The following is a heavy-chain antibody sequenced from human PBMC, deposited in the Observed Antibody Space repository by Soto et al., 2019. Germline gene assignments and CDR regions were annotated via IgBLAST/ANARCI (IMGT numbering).Heavy chain of an antibody. CDR2: IYYSGST. Sequence: SETLSLTCTVSGGSISSYYWSWIRQPPGKGLEWIGYIYYSGSTNYNPSLKSRVTISVDTSKNQFSLKLSSVTAADTAVYYCARGLYDFWSGYPYYFDYRGQGTLVTVSS. D-gene: IGHD3-3*01. V-gene: IGHV4-59*01. J-gene: IGHJ4*02. CDR3: ARGLYDFWSGYPYYFDY. CDR1: GGSISSYY.